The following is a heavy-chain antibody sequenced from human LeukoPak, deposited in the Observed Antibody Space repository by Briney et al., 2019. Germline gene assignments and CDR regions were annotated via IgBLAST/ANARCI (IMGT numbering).Heavy chain of an antibody. J-gene: IGHJ1*01. CDR2: IYHDGTS. V-gene: IGHV4-38-2*02. Sequence: PSETLSLTCTVAGYSISDGFYWGWIRRPPGKGLEFIATIYHDGTSHYNPSLESRATISVDTSKNQFSLKLTSVTAADTAVYYCARDVSWDESFQRWGQGTLVTVSS. CDR3: ARDVSWDESFQR. CDR1: GYSISDGFY. D-gene: IGHD1-26*01.